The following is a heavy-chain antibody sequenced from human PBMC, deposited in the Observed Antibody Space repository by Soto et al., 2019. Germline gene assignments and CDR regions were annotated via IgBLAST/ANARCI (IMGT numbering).Heavy chain of an antibody. CDR1: GFSFSSYG. V-gene: IGHV3-33*01. CDR3: ARERKQQPYYYYYMDV. J-gene: IGHJ6*03. D-gene: IGHD6-13*01. Sequence: GWSLRLSCAASGFSFSSYGMHWVRQAPGKGLEWVAVIWYDGSNKYYADSVKGRFTISRHNSKNTLYLQMYSLRAEDTAVYYCARERKQQPYYYYYMDVWGKGTTVTVSS. CDR2: IWYDGSNK.